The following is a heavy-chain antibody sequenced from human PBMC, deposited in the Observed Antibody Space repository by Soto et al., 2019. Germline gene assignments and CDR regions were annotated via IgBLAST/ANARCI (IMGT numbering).Heavy chain of an antibody. V-gene: IGHV1-2*04. Sequence: LVASVKVSCKASGGTFSSYAISWVRQAPGQGLEWMGWINPNSGGTNYAQKFQGWVTMTRDTSISTAYMELSRLRSDDTAVYYCALSSEAIHGSGSYYRGDYYFDYWGQGTLVTVSS. J-gene: IGHJ4*02. CDR2: INPNSGGT. CDR1: GGTFSSYA. CDR3: ALSSEAIHGSGSYYRGDYYFDY. D-gene: IGHD3-10*01.